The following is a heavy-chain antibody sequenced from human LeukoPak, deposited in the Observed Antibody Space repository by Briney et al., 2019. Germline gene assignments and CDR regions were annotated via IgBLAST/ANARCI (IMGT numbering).Heavy chain of an antibody. Sequence: SETLSLTCTVSGGSISSSSYYWGWIRQPPGKGLEWIGSIYYSGRTYYNPSLKSRVTISADTSKNQFSLKLSSVTAADTAVYYCARGRIDTAMVFYYYYYMDVWGKGTTVTVSS. CDR3: ARGRIDTAMVFYYYYYMDV. D-gene: IGHD5-18*01. V-gene: IGHV4-39*07. CDR1: GGSISSSSYY. CDR2: IYYSGRT. J-gene: IGHJ6*03.